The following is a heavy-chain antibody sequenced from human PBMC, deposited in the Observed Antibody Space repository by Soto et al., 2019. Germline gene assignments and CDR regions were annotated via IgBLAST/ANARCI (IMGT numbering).Heavy chain of an antibody. Sequence: SXTLSLTCAVSGGSMSSSNWWSWVRQPPGKGLEWIGEIYHSGSTNYNPSLKSRVTISVDKSKNQFSLKLSSVTAADTAVYYCARSQTTVTSYDYWGQGTLVTVSS. J-gene: IGHJ4*02. CDR2: IYHSGST. D-gene: IGHD4-17*01. CDR1: GGSMSSSNW. CDR3: ARSQTTVTSYDY. V-gene: IGHV4-4*02.